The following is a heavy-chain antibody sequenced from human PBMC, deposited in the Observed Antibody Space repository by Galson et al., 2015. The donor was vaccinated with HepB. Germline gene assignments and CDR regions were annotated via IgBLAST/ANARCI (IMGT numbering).Heavy chain of an antibody. J-gene: IGHJ4*02. V-gene: IGHV3-30-3*01. CDR2: ISYDGSNK. CDR3: ARDPDSSRSGDYFDY. CDR1: GFTFSSYA. Sequence: SLRLSCAASGFTFSSYAMHWVRQAPGKGLEWVAIISYDGSNKYYADSVKGRFTISRDNSKNTLYLQMNSLRAEDTAMYYCARDPDSSRSGDYFDYWGQGTLVTVSS. D-gene: IGHD6-13*01.